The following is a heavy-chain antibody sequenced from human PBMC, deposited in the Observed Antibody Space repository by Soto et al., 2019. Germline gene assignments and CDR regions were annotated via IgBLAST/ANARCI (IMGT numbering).Heavy chain of an antibody. CDR1: GYSFVSYW. Sequence: GESLKISCQGSGYSFVSYWIGWVRQMPGQGLEWMGIIYPGNSETRYSPSFQGQVSFSVDKSNTTAYLQWSSLKASDTAIYYCARHRSQWLVVAEHDGFDVWGQGTRVTVSS. CDR2: IYPGNSET. CDR3: ARHRSQWLVVAEHDGFDV. D-gene: IGHD6-19*01. V-gene: IGHV5-51*01. J-gene: IGHJ3*01.